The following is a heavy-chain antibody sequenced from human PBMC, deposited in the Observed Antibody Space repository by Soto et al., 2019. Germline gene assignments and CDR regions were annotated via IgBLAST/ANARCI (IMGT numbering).Heavy chain of an antibody. CDR2: IASDGRDK. V-gene: IGHV3-30*18. CDR1: GFTSSTYA. J-gene: IGHJ4*02. D-gene: IGHD6-13*01. Sequence: GGSLRLSCAASGFTSSTYAIHWVRQAQEEGLQKVSVIASDGRDKKYIDSVKDRFTISRDNAKNTLYLQMDSLRPEDTAVYYCAKDSQIGAAIYYFDPWGLGTLVTVSS. CDR3: AKDSQIGAAIYYFDP.